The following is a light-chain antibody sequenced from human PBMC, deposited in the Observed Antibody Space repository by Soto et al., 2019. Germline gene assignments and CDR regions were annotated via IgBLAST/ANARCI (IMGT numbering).Light chain of an antibody. CDR2: KAS. J-gene: IGKJ1*01. CDR3: KQFNNYPWT. CDR1: QSISSW. Sequence: DIQMTQSPSTLSASVGDRVTITCRASQSISSWLAWYQQKPGKAPKLLIYKASSLESGVPSSFSGSGSGTEFTLTISSLQPDDFATYYCKQFNNYPWTFGQGTRVEIK. V-gene: IGKV1-5*03.